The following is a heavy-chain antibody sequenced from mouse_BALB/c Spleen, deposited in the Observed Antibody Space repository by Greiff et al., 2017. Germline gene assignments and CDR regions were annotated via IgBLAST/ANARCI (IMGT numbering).Heavy chain of an antibody. CDR1: GYTFSSYT. V-gene: IGHV1-4*01. CDR2: ISPSSAYT. Sequence: VQLQQSGSELARPGASVKMSCKASGYTFSSYTMHWLKQRPGQGLEWIGYISPSSAYTDYNQKFKDKATLTADKSSSTAYMQLTSLTSEDSAVYYCARETTVVANFDYWGQGTTLTVSS. D-gene: IGHD1-1*01. J-gene: IGHJ2*01. CDR3: ARETTVVANFDY.